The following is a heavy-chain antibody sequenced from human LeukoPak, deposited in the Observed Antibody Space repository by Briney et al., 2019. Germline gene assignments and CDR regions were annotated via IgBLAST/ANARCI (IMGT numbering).Heavy chain of an antibody. CDR1: GFTFSSSW. Sequence: PGGSLRLSCAASGFTFSSSWMHWVRQAPEKGLVWVSRINSDGSSTSYADSVKGRFTISRDNAKNTLFLQMNSLRAEDTAVYYCAKEYYYDPIALFDYWGQGTLVTVSS. CDR3: AKEYYYDPIALFDY. D-gene: IGHD3-22*01. J-gene: IGHJ4*02. CDR2: INSDGSST. V-gene: IGHV3-74*01.